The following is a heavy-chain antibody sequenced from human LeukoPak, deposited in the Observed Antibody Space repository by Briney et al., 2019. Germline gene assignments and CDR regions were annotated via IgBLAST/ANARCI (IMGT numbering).Heavy chain of an antibody. D-gene: IGHD4-17*01. CDR3: ARLSSHYGDYKVDP. V-gene: IGHV1-8*01. Sequence: ASVTVSCTASGYTFTSYDINWIRQAPGQGLEWMGWINPHSGKTGYAQKFQGRVTMTTDTSASTAYMELSSLRSEDTAVYYCARLSSHYGDYKVDPWGQGTLVTVSS. CDR1: GYTFTSYD. CDR2: INPHSGKT. J-gene: IGHJ5*02.